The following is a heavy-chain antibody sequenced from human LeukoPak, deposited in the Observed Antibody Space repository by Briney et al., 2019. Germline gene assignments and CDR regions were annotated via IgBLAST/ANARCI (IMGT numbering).Heavy chain of an antibody. CDR3: ARDVYYGSGSYSNDAFDI. V-gene: IGHV3-74*01. D-gene: IGHD3-10*01. CDR1: GFTFGSYW. J-gene: IGHJ3*02. CDR2: INSDGSST. Sequence: PGGSLRLSCAASGFTFGSYWMHWVRQAPGKGLVWVSRINSDGSSTSYADSVKGRFTISRDNAKNTLYLQMNSLRAEDTAVYYCARDVYYGSGSYSNDAFDIWGQGTMVTVSS.